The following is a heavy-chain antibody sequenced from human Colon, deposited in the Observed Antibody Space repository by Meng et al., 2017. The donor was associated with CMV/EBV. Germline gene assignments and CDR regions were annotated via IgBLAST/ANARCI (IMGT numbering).Heavy chain of an antibody. CDR2: ISSSSSYI. CDR1: GFTFSSYS. CDR3: VRDLNNGRYGGTGESY. D-gene: IGHD1-26*01. J-gene: IGHJ4*02. V-gene: IGHV3-21*04. Sequence: GESLKISCAASGFTFSSYSMNWVRQAPGKGLEWVSSISSSSSYIYYADSVKGRFTISRDNAKNSLYLQMNSLRAEDSAIYYCVRDLNNGRYGGTGESYWGQGTLVTVSS.